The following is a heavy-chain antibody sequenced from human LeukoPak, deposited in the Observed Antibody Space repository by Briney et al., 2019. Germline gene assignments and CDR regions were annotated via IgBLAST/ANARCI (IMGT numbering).Heavy chain of an antibody. Sequence: GESLKISCKDSGYSFTSYWIGWVRQMPGKGLGWMGIIYPGDSDTRYSPSFQGQVTISADKSISTAYLQWSSLKASDTAMYYCARRDSSSWGLMDVWGKGTTVTISS. D-gene: IGHD6-13*01. J-gene: IGHJ6*03. CDR1: GYSFTSYW. CDR2: IYPGDSDT. V-gene: IGHV5-51*01. CDR3: ARRDSSSWGLMDV.